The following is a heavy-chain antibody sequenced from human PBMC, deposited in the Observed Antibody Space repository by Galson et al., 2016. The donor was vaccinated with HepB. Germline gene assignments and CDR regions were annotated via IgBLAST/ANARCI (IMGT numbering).Heavy chain of an antibody. CDR1: GFGFIAYG. CDR2: ISSSSGAI. D-gene: IGHD2-2*01. J-gene: IGHJ5*02. Sequence: SLRLSCAASGFGFIAYGMNWVRQAPGKGLQWISYISSSSGAIYYADSVKGRFTISRDNAKNSLYLQMNSLRDEDTAVYYCPREPYQGGTDLSGPWGQGTLVIVSS. V-gene: IGHV3-48*02. CDR3: PREPYQGGTDLSGP.